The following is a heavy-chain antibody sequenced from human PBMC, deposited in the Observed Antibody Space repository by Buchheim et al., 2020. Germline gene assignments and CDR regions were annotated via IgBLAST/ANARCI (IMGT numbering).Heavy chain of an antibody. J-gene: IGHJ4*02. CDR2: INTATGDT. V-gene: IGHV1-8*01. CDR3: ARGRGFYFPFY. CDR1: GYSFTSFD. Sequence: QVRLVQSGAEVKKPGASVKVSCKASGYSFTSFDINWVRQATGQGLEWMGGINTATGDTAYAQKFQGRVTLTRGNSIHTAYLELGALTSADTAVYYCARGRGFYFPFYWGQGTL. D-gene: IGHD2/OR15-2a*01.